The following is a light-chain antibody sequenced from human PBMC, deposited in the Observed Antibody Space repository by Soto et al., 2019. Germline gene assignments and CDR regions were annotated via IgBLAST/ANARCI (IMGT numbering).Light chain of an antibody. V-gene: IGLV2-14*01. Sequence: QSVLTQPASVSGSPGQSITISCTGTSRDVGGYNYVSWYQQHPGKAPKLMVYEVTNRPSGVSNRFSGSRSGNTASLTISGLQSEDEAEYYCNSYTSSSTFVFGTGTKLTVL. CDR2: EVT. CDR3: NSYTSSSTFV. CDR1: SRDVGGYNY. J-gene: IGLJ1*01.